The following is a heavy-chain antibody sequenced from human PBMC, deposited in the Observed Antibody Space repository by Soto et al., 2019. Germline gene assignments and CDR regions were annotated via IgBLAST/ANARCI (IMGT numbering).Heavy chain of an antibody. CDR2: ISGSSSYI. V-gene: IGHV3-21*01. Sequence: EVQLLESGGGLVQPGGSLRLSCAASGFTFSSYAMSWVRQAPGKGLEWVSAISGSSSYIYYADSVKGRFTISRDNAKNSLYLQMNSLRAEDTAVYYCARFRGGLDYWGQGTLVTVSS. CDR3: ARFRGGLDY. D-gene: IGHD3-16*01. CDR1: GFTFSSYA. J-gene: IGHJ4*02.